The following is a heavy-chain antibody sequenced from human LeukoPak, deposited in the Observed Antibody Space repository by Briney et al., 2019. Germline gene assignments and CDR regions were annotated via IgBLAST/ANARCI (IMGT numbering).Heavy chain of an antibody. D-gene: IGHD6-13*01. CDR3: ARLIAAAGTVGWFDP. CDR1: GYSISSGYY. Sequence: SETLSLTCTVSGYSISSGYYWGWIRQPPGKGLEWIGNIYHSGSTYYNPSLKSRVTISLDTPKNQFSLKLSSVTAADTAVYYCARLIAAAGTVGWFDPWGQGTLVTVSS. J-gene: IGHJ5*02. CDR2: IYHSGST. V-gene: IGHV4-38-2*02.